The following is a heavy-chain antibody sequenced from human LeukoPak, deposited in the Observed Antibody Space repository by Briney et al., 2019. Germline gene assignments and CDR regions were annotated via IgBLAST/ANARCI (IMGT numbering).Heavy chain of an antibody. Sequence: GGSLRLSCAASGFTFSSYWMSWVRQAPGKGLEWVSVIYSGGSTYYADSVKGRFTISRDNSKNTLYLQMNSLRAEDTAVYYCARDRAYSAFDIWGQGTMVTVSS. CDR3: ARDRAYSAFDI. CDR1: GFTFSSYW. J-gene: IGHJ3*02. D-gene: IGHD1-26*01. CDR2: IYSGGST. V-gene: IGHV3-53*01.